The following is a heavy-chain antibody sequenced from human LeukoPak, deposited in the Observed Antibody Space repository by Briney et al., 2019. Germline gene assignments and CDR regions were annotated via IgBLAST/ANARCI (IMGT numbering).Heavy chain of an antibody. D-gene: IGHD6-13*01. CDR1: GYTLTDHY. V-gene: IGHV1-2*02. J-gene: IGHJ4*02. CDR2: INPDSGDT. CDR3: ARDSSSSTWYGGSSD. Sequence: ASVKDSCKASGYTLTDHYIHWVRPAPGKGLAWMGYINPDSGDTNYVQKFQGRVPLTGEPSITTTYMELSSLRSDDTAVYYCARDSSSSTWYGGSSDWGQGTLVIVSS.